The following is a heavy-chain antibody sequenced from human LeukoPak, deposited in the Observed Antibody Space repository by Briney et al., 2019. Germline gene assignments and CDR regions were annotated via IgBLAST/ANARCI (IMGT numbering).Heavy chain of an antibody. D-gene: IGHD3-22*01. CDR2: IYYSGST. J-gene: IGHJ4*02. Sequence: SETLSLTCTVSGGSISSYYWSWIRQPPGKGLEWIGYIYYSGSTNYNPSLKSRVTISVDTSKNQFSLSLSSVTAEETAVYYCARGLSIVELDYWGQGTLVTVSS. V-gene: IGHV4-59*08. CDR1: GGSISSYY. CDR3: ARGLSIVELDY.